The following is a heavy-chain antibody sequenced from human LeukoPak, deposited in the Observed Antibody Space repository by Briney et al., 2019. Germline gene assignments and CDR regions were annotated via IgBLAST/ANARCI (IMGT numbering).Heavy chain of an antibody. V-gene: IGHV1-69*13. D-gene: IGHD3-9*01. J-gene: IGHJ4*02. CDR2: IIPIFGTA. Sequence: SVKVSCKASGGTFSSYAISWVRQAPGQALEWMGWIIPIFGTANYAQKFQGRVTITADESTSTAYMELSSLRSEDTAFFFRQRTGYEILTGADYWGQGTLVTVSS. CDR1: GGTFSSYA. CDR3: QRTGYEILTGADY.